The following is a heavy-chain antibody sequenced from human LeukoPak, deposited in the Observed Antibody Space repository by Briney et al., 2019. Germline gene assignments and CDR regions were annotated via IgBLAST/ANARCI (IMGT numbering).Heavy chain of an antibody. CDR1: GYTFTKYG. D-gene: IGHD3-22*01. Sequence: GASVKVSCKASGYTFTKYGISWVRQAPGQGLEWMGWISVYNGNTNYAQNLQGRVTMTTDTSTNTAYMELRSLRSDDTAVYYCVRQSYYVDRSGSDAFDIWGQGTMVTVSS. CDR3: VRQSYYVDRSGSDAFDI. CDR2: ISVYNGNT. J-gene: IGHJ3*02. V-gene: IGHV1-18*01.